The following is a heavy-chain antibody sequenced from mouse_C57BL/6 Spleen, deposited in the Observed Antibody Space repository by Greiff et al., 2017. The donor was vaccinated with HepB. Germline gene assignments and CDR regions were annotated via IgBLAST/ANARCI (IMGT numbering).Heavy chain of an antibody. CDR2: IRSKSNNYAT. CDR1: GFSFNTYA. D-gene: IGHD1-2*01. V-gene: IGHV10-1*01. J-gene: IGHJ4*01. Sequence: EVQVVESGGGLVQPKGSLKLSCAASGFSFNTYAMNWVRQAPGKGLEWVARIRSKSNNYATYYADSVKDRFTISRDDSESMLYLQMNNLKTEDTAMYYCMRHEDSYGLEAMDYWGQGTSVTVSS. CDR3: MRHEDSYGLEAMDY.